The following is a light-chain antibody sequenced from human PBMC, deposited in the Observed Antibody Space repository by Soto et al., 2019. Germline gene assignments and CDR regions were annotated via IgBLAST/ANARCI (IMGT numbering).Light chain of an antibody. J-gene: IGKJ3*01. V-gene: IGKV3-11*01. CDR3: QQRSNWPPFT. Sequence: EIVLTQSPATLSLSPGDRATLSCSASQTVSFYLAWYQQKPGQAPRLLIYDASKRATGTPARFSGSGSGTDFTLTIISLQPEDFAVYYCQQRSNWPPFTFGPGTNVDIK. CDR2: DAS. CDR1: QTVSFY.